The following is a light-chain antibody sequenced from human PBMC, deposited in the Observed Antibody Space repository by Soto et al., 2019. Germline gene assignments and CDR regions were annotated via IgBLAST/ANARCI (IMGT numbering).Light chain of an antibody. CDR2: LNSDGRH. J-gene: IGLJ2*01. Sequence: QSVLTQSPSASASLGASVKLTFTLSSRHSSYAIAWHQQQPEKGPRYLMKLNSDGRHTKGDWIPDRFSGSSSGTERYLTISSLQSEDEADYYCQTWGTGILVFGGGTKFTVL. CDR1: SRHSSYA. V-gene: IGLV4-69*01. CDR3: QTWGTGILV.